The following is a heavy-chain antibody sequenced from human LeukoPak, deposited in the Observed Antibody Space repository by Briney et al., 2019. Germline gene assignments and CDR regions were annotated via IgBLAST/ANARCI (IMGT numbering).Heavy chain of an antibody. CDR1: GFTFSNYA. CDR2: ITGSGGKT. Sequence: GGSLRLSCAASGFTFSNYAMSWVRQAPGKGLEGVSAITGSGGKTYYADSVKGRFTISRDNSKNTVFLQMNSLRAEDTAVYYCAKWGDYDVLTGYYVSDYWGQGTLVTVSS. J-gene: IGHJ4*02. V-gene: IGHV3-23*01. D-gene: IGHD3-9*01. CDR3: AKWGDYDVLTGYYVSDY.